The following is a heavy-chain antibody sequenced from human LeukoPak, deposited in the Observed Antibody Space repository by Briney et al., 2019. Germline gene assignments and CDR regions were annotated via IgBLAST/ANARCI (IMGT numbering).Heavy chain of an antibody. CDR3: AKEDNSGKFAFDI. D-gene: IGHD3-10*01. CDR1: GFTFSSYG. V-gene: IGHV3-30*18. Sequence: GRSLRLSCAASGFTFSSYGMHWVRQAPGKGLEWVAVISYDGSNKYYADSVKGRFTISRDNSKNTLYLQMNSLRADDTAVYYCAKEDNSGKFAFDIWGPGTMVTVSS. J-gene: IGHJ3*02. CDR2: ISYDGSNK.